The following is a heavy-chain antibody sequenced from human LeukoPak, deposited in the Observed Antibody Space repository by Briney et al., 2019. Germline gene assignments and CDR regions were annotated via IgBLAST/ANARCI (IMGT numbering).Heavy chain of an antibody. D-gene: IGHD5-18*01. V-gene: IGHV4-39*07. J-gene: IGHJ4*02. Sequence: SETLSLTCTVSGGSISSSSYYWGWIRQPPGKGLEWIGSIYYSGSTYYNPSLKSRVTISVDTSKNQFSLKLSSVTAADTAVYYCARVRTAMGCYFDYWGQGTLVTVSS. CDR2: IYYSGST. CDR3: ARVRTAMGCYFDY. CDR1: GGSISSSSYY.